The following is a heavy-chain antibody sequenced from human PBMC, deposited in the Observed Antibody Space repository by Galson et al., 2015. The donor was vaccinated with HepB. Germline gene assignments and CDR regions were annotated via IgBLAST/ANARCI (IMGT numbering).Heavy chain of an antibody. CDR1: GGTFSSYA. V-gene: IGHV1-69*04. D-gene: IGHD3-9*01. Sequence: SVKVSCKASGGTFSSYAISWVRQAPGQGLEWMGRIIPILGIANYAQKFQGRVTITADKSTSTAYMELSSLRSEDTAVYYCARAGGDSYDILTGYPTYYYYMDVWGKGTTVTVSS. CDR3: ARAGGDSYDILTGYPTYYYYMDV. CDR2: IIPILGIA. J-gene: IGHJ6*03.